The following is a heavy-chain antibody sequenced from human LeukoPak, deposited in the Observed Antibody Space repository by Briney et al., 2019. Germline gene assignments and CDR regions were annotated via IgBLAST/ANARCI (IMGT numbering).Heavy chain of an antibody. V-gene: IGHV3-48*03. J-gene: IGHJ3*02. Sequence: GGSLRLSCVGSGFSFGSYEISWVRQAPGKGLEWVSYISDIGTTTHYADSVKGRFTIFRDNAKNSVYLLMDSLMAEDTAIYYCARDRSKVTAYDDALDIWGQGTMVTVSS. D-gene: IGHD2-21*02. CDR1: GFSFGSYE. CDR3: ARDRSKVTAYDDALDI. CDR2: ISDIGTTT.